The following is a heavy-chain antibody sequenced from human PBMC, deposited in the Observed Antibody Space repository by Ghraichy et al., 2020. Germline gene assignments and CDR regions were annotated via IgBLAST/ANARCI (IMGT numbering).Heavy chain of an antibody. Sequence: GSLRLSCAASGFPFSTYWMSWVRQAPGKGLEWVANIKQDGSEKYYVDSVKGRFTISRDNVENSLDLQMNSLRAEDTAVYYCARDCSSTRCHNYWGQGTLVTVSS. CDR1: GFPFSTYW. J-gene: IGHJ4*02. CDR2: IKQDGSEK. CDR3: ARDCSSTRCHNY. D-gene: IGHD2-2*01. V-gene: IGHV3-7*03.